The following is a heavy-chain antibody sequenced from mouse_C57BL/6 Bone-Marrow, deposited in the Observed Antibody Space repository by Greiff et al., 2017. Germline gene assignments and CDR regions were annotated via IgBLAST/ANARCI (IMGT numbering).Heavy chain of an antibody. J-gene: IGHJ2*01. CDR1: GYTFTSYW. CDR3: ARRGYDYGLDFDY. Sequence: QVQLQQPGAELVKPGASVKMSCKASGYTFTSYWITWVKQRPGQGLEWIGDIYPGSGSTNYNEKFKSKATLTVDTSSSTAYMQLSSLTSGDSAVYYCARRGYDYGLDFDYWGQGTTLTVSS. D-gene: IGHD2-4*01. CDR2: IYPGSGST. V-gene: IGHV1-55*01.